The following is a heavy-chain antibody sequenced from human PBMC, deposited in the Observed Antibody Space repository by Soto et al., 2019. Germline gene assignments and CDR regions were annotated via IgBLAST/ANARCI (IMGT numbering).Heavy chain of an antibody. J-gene: IGHJ6*02. CDR2: IYSGGST. CDR1: GFTVSSNY. V-gene: IGHV3-53*01. Sequence: GGSLRLSCAASGFTVSSNYMSWVRQAPGKGLEWVSVIYSGGSTYYADSVKGRFTISRDNSKNTLYLQMHSLRAEDTAVDYCARGLAPPPLPGVSSSWSISSLYYYYGMDVWGQGTTVTVSS. CDR3: ARGLAPPPLPGVSSSWSISSLYYYYGMDV. D-gene: IGHD6-13*01.